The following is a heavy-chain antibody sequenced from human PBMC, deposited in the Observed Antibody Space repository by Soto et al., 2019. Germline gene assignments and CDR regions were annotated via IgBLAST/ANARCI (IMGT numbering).Heavy chain of an antibody. Sequence: PGGSLRLSCAASGFTFSSYEMNWVRQAPGKGLEWVSYISSSGSTIYYADSVKGRFTISRDNAKNSLYLQMNSLRAEDTAVYYCARVLDDMATTTGAFDIWGQGTMVTVSS. CDR2: ISSSGSTI. CDR1: GFTFSSYE. CDR3: ARVLDDMATTTGAFDI. J-gene: IGHJ3*02. D-gene: IGHD5-12*01. V-gene: IGHV3-48*03.